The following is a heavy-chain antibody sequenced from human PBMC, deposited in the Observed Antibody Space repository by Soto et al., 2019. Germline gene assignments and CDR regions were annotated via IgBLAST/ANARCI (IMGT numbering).Heavy chain of an antibody. J-gene: IGHJ6*02. CDR1: GFTFSSYS. D-gene: IGHD2-2*01. CDR2: ISSSSSYI. CDR3: ARDGGDIVVVPVTTYYYGMDV. Sequence: GGSLRLSCAASGFTFSSYSMNCVRQAPGKGLEWVSSISSSSSYIYYADSVKGRFTISRDNAKNSLYLQMNSLRAEDTAVYYCARDGGDIVVVPVTTYYYGMDVWGQGTTVTVSS. V-gene: IGHV3-21*01.